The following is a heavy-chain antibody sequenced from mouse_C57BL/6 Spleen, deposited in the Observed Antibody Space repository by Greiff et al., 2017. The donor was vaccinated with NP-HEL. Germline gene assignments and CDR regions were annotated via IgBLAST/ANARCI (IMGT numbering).Heavy chain of an antibody. CDR2: ISDGGSYT. CDR1: GFTFSSYA. Sequence: EVHLVESGGGLVKPGGSLKLSCAASGFTFSSYAMSWVRQTPEKRLEWVATISDGGSYTYYPDNVKGRFTISRDNAKNNLYLQMSHLKSEDTAMYYCARVYYGSSNYFDYWGQGTTLTVSS. J-gene: IGHJ2*01. V-gene: IGHV5-4*01. CDR3: ARVYYGSSNYFDY. D-gene: IGHD1-1*01.